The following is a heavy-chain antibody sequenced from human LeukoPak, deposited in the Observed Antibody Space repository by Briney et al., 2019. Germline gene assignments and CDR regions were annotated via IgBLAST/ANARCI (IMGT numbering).Heavy chain of an antibody. D-gene: IGHD2-2*01. CDR1: GYTFTGYY. Sequence: ASVKVSCKASGYTFTGYYLHWVRQAPGQGLEWMGWINPYSGGTNYAQKFQGRVTMTRDTSISTAYMELSSLISDDTAVYYCARLYCSSTRCPSYYMDVWGKGTAVTVSS. J-gene: IGHJ6*03. V-gene: IGHV1-2*02. CDR3: ARLYCSSTRCPSYYMDV. CDR2: INPYSGGT.